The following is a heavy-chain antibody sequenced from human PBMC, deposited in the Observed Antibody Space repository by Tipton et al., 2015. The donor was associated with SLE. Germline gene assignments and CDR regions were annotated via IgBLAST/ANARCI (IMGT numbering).Heavy chain of an antibody. Sequence: SLRLSCAASGFTFSSHVMHRVRQAPGKGLEWVAFIRNDGSNYYFADSVKGRVSISRDNSKNKLYLQMNSPRPEDTAVYYCAKDRASGSYCFDYWGQGTLVTVSS. CDR1: GFTFSSHV. CDR2: IRNDGSNY. D-gene: IGHD1-26*01. J-gene: IGHJ4*02. CDR3: AKDRASGSYCFDY. V-gene: IGHV3-30*02.